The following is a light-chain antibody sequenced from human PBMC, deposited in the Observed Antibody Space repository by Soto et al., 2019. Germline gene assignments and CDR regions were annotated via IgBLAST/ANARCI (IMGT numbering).Light chain of an antibody. CDR3: SSYAGSNNFDV. CDR1: SSDVGGYNY. CDR2: EVS. Sequence: QSVLTQPPSASGSPGQSVTISCTGTSSDVGGYNYVSWYQQHPGKAPKLVIYEVSKRPSGVPDRFSGSKSGNTASLTVSGLQAEDEAHYYCSSYAGSNNFDVFGTGTKLTVL. J-gene: IGLJ1*01. V-gene: IGLV2-8*01.